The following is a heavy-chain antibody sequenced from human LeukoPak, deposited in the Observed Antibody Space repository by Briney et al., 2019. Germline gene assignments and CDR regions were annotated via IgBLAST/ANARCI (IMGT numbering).Heavy chain of an antibody. V-gene: IGHV3-53*01. J-gene: IGHJ3*01. CDR3: VRAVHHNFYSDSSGYYGDAFDV. CDR2: IYSGGTI. CDR1: GFSIRTYY. D-gene: IGHD3-22*01. Sequence: PGGSLRLSCDASGFSIRTYYMSWVRPVPGKGLEWVSVIYSGGTIRYADSVKGRFTFSRDNFKDTLNLQMNSLRADDTAVYYCVRAVHHNFYSDSSGYYGDAFDVWGQGTVVTVSS.